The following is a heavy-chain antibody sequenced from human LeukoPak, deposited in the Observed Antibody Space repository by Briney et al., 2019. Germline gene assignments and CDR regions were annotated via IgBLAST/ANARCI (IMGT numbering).Heavy chain of an antibody. D-gene: IGHD6-6*01. J-gene: IGHJ4*02. CDR1: GYTFTSYY. CDR2: INPSGGST. Sequence: ASVTVSCTASGYTFTSYYMHWVRQAPGQALEWMGIINPSGGSTSYAQKFQGRVTMTRDTSTSTVYMELSSLRSEDTAVYYCARDKQQLVVLDYWGQGTLVTVSS. CDR3: ARDKQQLVVLDY. V-gene: IGHV1-46*01.